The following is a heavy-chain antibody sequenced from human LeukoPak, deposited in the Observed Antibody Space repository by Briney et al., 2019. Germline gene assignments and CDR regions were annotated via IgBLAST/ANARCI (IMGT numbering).Heavy chain of an antibody. J-gene: IGHJ5*02. V-gene: IGHV3-48*01. CDR2: ISSSSSTI. CDR1: GFTFSSYS. D-gene: IGHD2-15*01. Sequence: PGGFLRLSCAASGFTFSSYSMNWVRQAPGKGLEWVSYISSSSSTIYYADSVKGRFTISRDNAKNSLYLQMNSLRAEDTAVYYCAGPLEPPTSCSGGSCYLPWGQGTLVTVSS. CDR3: AGPLEPPTSCSGGSCYLP.